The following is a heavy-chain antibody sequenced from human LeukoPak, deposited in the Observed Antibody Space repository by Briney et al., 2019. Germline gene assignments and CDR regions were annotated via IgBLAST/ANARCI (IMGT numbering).Heavy chain of an antibody. CDR3: AGDRRTSGWYAS. D-gene: IGHD1-26*01. V-gene: IGHV3-30*02. J-gene: IGHJ5*01. CDR1: GFTLSSYG. CDR2: IRYDGSNK. Sequence: GGSLRLSCAASGFTLSSYGMHWVRQAPGKGLEWVAFIRYDGSNKYYADSVKGRFTLSRDNFENTVHLQMSSLTAEDTAVYYCAGDRRTSGWYASWGQGTLVTVSS.